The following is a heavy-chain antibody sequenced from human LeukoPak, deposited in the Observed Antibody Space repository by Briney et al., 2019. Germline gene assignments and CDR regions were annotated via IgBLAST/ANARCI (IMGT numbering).Heavy chain of an antibody. V-gene: IGHV1-8*01. CDR1: GYTFTSYG. CDR3: ARSLPRILVVIAAGYYYGMDV. CDR2: MNPNSGNT. Sequence: ASVKVSCKASGYTFTSYGINWVRQATGQGLEWMGWMNPNSGNTGYAQKFQGRVTMTRNTSISTAYMELSSLRSEDTAVYYCARSLPRILVVIAAGYYYGMDVWGQGTTVTASS. J-gene: IGHJ6*02. D-gene: IGHD2-21*01.